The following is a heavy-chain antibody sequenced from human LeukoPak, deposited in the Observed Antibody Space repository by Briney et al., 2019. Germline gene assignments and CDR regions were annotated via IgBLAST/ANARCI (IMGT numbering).Heavy chain of an antibody. CDR1: VYTFTSYD. V-gene: IGHV1-8*01. Sequence: ASVKVSCKASVYTFTSYDINWVRQATGQGLEWMGWMNPNSGNTGYAQKFQGRVTMTRNTSRSTAYMALSSLRSEDTAVYYCARVNRRWGYSGYDLGYWGQGTLVTVSS. D-gene: IGHD5-12*01. J-gene: IGHJ4*02. CDR2: MNPNSGNT. CDR3: ARVNRRWGYSGYDLGY.